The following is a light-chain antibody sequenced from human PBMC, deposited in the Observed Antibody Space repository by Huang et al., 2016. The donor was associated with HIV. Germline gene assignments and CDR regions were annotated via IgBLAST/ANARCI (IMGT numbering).Light chain of an antibody. CDR3: HQYNNWPPLT. CDR2: GGS. Sequence: EIVMTQSPATLSVSPGERATLSCRASQSVSSNLAWYQQKPGHAPRLLIYGGSTRSTGIPARFSGSGSGTEFTLTISSLQSEDFAVYYCHQYNNWPPLTFGGGTKVEIK. J-gene: IGKJ4*01. V-gene: IGKV3-15*01. CDR1: QSVSSN.